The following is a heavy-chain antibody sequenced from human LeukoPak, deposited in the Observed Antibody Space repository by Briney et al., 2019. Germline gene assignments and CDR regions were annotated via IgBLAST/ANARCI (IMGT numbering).Heavy chain of an antibody. J-gene: IGHJ4*02. CDR1: YW. CDR3: ARLGATGDY. Sequence: YWSWLRQPAGKGLEWMGIIYPGDSDTRYSPSFQGQVTISADKSISTAYLQWSSLKASDTAMYYCARLGATGDYWGQGTLVTVSS. CDR2: IYPGDSDT. D-gene: IGHD1-26*01. V-gene: IGHV5-51*01.